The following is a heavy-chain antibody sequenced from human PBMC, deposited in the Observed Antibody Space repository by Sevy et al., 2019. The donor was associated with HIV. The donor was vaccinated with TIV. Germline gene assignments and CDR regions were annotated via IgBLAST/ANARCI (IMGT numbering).Heavy chain of an antibody. Sequence: GGSLRLSCAASGFTFSSYWMSWVRQAPGKGLEWVANIKQDGSEKYYVDSVKGRFTISRDNPKNSLYLQMNSLRAEDMAVYYCARDRFTYYYDRSGYYGMDVWGQGTTVTVSS. CDR1: GFTFSSYW. J-gene: IGHJ6*02. D-gene: IGHD3-22*01. CDR2: IKQDGSEK. V-gene: IGHV3-7*01. CDR3: ARDRFTYYYDRSGYYGMDV.